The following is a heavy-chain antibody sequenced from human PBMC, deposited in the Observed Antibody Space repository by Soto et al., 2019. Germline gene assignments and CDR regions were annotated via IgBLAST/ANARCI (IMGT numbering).Heavy chain of an antibody. D-gene: IGHD3-10*01. CDR3: ARGWGFGFDP. Sequence: QVQLQQWGAGLLKPSETLSLACAVYGGSFSGPNWSWIRQPPGKGLEWIGEINHSGSTNYNPSLKRRVTISIDMSKNQYALKVSSVTAADTAVYYCARGWGFGFDPWGQGILVTVSS. CDR2: INHSGST. CDR1: GGSFSGPN. J-gene: IGHJ5*02. V-gene: IGHV4-34*01.